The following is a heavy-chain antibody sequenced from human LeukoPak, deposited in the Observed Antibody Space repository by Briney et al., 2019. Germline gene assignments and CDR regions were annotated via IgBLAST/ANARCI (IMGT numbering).Heavy chain of an antibody. D-gene: IGHD3-3*01. CDR1: AFSFSSYA. V-gene: IGHV3-30*03. Sequence: GGSLRLSCAASAFSFSSYAIHWVRQAPGKGLEWVAVISYDGRNKYYADSVQGRFTISRDNSRNTMYVQMNSLRAEDTAVYYCARDQGLKYYDFWSGYYGACDYWGQGTLVTVSS. J-gene: IGHJ4*02. CDR2: ISYDGRNK. CDR3: ARDQGLKYYDFWSGYYGACDY.